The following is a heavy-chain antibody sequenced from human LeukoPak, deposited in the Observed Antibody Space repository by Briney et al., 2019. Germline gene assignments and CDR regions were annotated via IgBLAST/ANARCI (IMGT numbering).Heavy chain of an antibody. D-gene: IGHD3-22*01. J-gene: IGHJ2*01. CDR1: GGSISSGGYY. CDR3: ARGLAEDSGGYYLHWYFDL. CDR2: IYYSGST. Sequence: SQTLSLTCTVSGGSISSGGYYWSWIRQHPGKGLEWIGYIYYSGSTYYNPSLKSRVTISVDTSKNQFSLKLSSVTAADTAVYYCARGLAEDSGGYYLHWYFDLWGRGTLVTVSS. V-gene: IGHV4-31*03.